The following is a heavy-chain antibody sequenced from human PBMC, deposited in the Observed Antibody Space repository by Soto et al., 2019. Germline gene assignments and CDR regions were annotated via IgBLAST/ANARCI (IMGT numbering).Heavy chain of an antibody. J-gene: IGHJ6*03. Sequence: EVQLLESGGGLVQPGGSLRLSCAASGFTFSTYAMSWVRQAPGKGLEWVSTITTSGGNTYYADSVQGRFTISRDNSKNTLYLQMKSLRAEDTGVYYCAGRYCTNGVCYTNYYYYIDVWGKGTTVTVSS. CDR1: GFTFSTYA. CDR2: ITTSGGNT. V-gene: IGHV3-23*01. D-gene: IGHD2-8*01. CDR3: AGRYCTNGVCYTNYYYYIDV.